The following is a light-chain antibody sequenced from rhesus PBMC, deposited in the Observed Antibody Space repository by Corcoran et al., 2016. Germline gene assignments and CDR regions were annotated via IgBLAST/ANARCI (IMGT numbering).Light chain of an antibody. Sequence: DIQMTQSPSSLSASVGDTIPITCRASQSIDSWLAWYQQKPGKAPKLLVRTASTLQNGVPSRLSGSKSGPDFTLTVSGLPSEDFATYYCQQCSSSSPRPFGQGTKVQIK. CDR3: QQCSSSSPRP. CDR2: TAS. J-gene: IGKJ1*01. V-gene: IGKV1-22*01. CDR1: QSIDSW.